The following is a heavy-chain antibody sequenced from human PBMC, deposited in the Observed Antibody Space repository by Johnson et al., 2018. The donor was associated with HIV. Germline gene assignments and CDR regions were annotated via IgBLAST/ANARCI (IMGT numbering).Heavy chain of an antibody. Sequence: QVQLVESGGGVVQPGRSLRLSCVASGYSFRNSAMHWVRQAPGKGLEWVATIWSDGTNKYYGDSVKGRFTISRDNSKNTLYLQMNSLRAEDTAVYYCARAGSSSDDAFDIWGQGTMVTVSS. V-gene: IGHV3-33*01. CDR1: GYSFRNSA. CDR2: IWSDGTNK. D-gene: IGHD6-6*01. J-gene: IGHJ3*02. CDR3: ARAGSSSDDAFDI.